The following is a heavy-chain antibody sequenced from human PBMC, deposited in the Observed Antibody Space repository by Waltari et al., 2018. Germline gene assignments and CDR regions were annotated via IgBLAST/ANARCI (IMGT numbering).Heavy chain of an antibody. CDR2: ISSSSSYI. CDR3: ARDLDGDYYYFDY. D-gene: IGHD4-17*01. J-gene: IGHJ4*02. V-gene: IGHV3-21*01. Sequence: EVQLVESGGGLVKPGGSLRLSCAASGFTFIRYSMNWVPQAPGKGLEWVSSISSSSSYIYYADSVKGRFTISRDNAKNSLYLQMNSLRAEDTAVYYCARDLDGDYYYFDYWGQGTLVTVSS. CDR1: GFTFIRYS.